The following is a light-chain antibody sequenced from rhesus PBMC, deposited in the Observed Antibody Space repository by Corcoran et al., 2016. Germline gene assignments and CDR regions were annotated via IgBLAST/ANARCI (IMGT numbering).Light chain of an antibody. Sequence: DIVMTQIPLSLSVTPGEPASISCRSSQSLLDTEFGNTYLEWYLQKPGQSPQPLLFGVSHRACGVPDRFSGRGSDTDFTRKSSRVEAEDVGVYYCMQGVEFPFTFGGGTKVEIK. CDR2: GVS. CDR1: QSLLDTEFGNTY. CDR3: MQGVEFPFT. J-gene: IGKJ4*01. V-gene: IGKV2S20*01.